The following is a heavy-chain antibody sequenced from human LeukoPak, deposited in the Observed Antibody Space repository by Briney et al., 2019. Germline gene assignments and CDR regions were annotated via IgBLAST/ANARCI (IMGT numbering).Heavy chain of an antibody. D-gene: IGHD6-19*01. CDR2: ISGSGGST. CDR3: AKDPPLSGWYPYFDY. Sequence: GGSLRLSCAASGFTFSSYAMSWVRQAPGKGLEWVSAISGSGGSTCYADSVKGRFTISRDNSKNTLYLQMNSLRAEDTAVYYCAKDPPLSGWYPYFDYWGQGTLVTVSS. J-gene: IGHJ4*02. V-gene: IGHV3-23*01. CDR1: GFTFSSYA.